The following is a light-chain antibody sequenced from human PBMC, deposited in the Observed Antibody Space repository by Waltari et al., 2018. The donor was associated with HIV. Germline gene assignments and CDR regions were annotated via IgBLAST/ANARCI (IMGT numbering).Light chain of an antibody. J-gene: IGLJ2*01. CDR2: KDS. CDR3: QSADSSGTYVV. V-gene: IGLV3-25*03. Sequence: SYKLTQPPSVSVSPGQTAMITCSGDALPKQYSYWFQQKPGQAPVVVIYKDSERPSGIPERFSGSSSGTAATLTISGVQAEDVADYYCQSADSSGTYVVFGGGTKLTVL. CDR1: ALPKQY.